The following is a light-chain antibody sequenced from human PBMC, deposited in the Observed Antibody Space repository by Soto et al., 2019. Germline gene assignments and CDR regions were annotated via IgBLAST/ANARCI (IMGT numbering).Light chain of an antibody. CDR3: CSYGRSVV. CDR1: SYDVGTYNL. CDR2: EAS. Sequence: QSVLTQPASVSGSPGQSITISCTGISYDVGTYNLVSWYQHHPGKAPKLIIYEASKRPSGVPNRFSGSKSGNTASLTISGLHAGDEADYYFCSYGRSVVFGGGTKLTVL. J-gene: IGLJ2*01. V-gene: IGLV2-23*01.